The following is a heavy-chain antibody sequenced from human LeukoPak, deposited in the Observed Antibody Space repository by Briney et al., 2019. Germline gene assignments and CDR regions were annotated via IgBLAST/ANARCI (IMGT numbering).Heavy chain of an antibody. CDR3: ASHTYSGSYFDY. CDR1: GGSISSGSYY. D-gene: IGHD1-26*01. J-gene: IGHJ4*02. CDR2: MFYSGST. V-gene: IGHV4-39*01. Sequence: KPSETLSLTCTVSGGSISSGSYYWGWIRQPPGKGLEWIGSMFYSGSTYYNPSLKSRVTISVDTSKSQFSLNLSSVTAADTAVYYCASHTYSGSYFDYWGQGTLVTVSS.